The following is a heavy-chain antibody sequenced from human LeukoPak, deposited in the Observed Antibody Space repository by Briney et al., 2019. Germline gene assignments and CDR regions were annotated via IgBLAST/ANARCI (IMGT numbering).Heavy chain of an antibody. V-gene: IGHV3-48*04. CDR3: VIWRSEIY. D-gene: IGHD1-1*01. CDR2: ISSSTSTI. CDR1: GFTFSSYS. Sequence: GGSLRLSCAASGFTFSSYSMNWVRQAPGKGLEWVSYISSSTSTIYYADSVKGRFTISRDNARNSLYLQMNSLRAEDTAAYYCVIWRSEIYWGQGTLVTVSS. J-gene: IGHJ4*02.